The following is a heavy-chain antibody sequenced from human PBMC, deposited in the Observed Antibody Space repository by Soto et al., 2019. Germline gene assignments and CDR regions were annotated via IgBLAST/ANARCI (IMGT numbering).Heavy chain of an antibody. CDR3: ARHRTSPGNYYYMDV. Sequence: ELQLVESGGGLVQPGGSLRLSCAASGFTFSGYWMSWVRQAPGKGLEWVANIKQDGSDKYSVDSVKGRFTISRDNTKNSLYLQMNSLRAEDKAVYYCARHRTSPGNYYYMDVWGAGTTVTVSS. J-gene: IGHJ6*03. D-gene: IGHD2-2*01. V-gene: IGHV3-7*01. CDR2: IKQDGSDK. CDR1: GFTFSGYW.